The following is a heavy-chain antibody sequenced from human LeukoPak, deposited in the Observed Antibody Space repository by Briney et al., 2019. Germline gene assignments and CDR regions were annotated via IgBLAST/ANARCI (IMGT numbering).Heavy chain of an antibody. Sequence: PSETLSLTCTVSGGSISSSSYYWGWIRQPPGKGLEWIGSIYYSGSTYYNPSLKSRVTISVDTSKNQFSLKLSSVTAADTAVYYCAREDVAYGYFDYWGQGTLVTVSS. D-gene: IGHD2-8*01. CDR3: AREDVAYGYFDY. V-gene: IGHV4-39*07. J-gene: IGHJ4*02. CDR2: IYYSGST. CDR1: GGSISSSSYY.